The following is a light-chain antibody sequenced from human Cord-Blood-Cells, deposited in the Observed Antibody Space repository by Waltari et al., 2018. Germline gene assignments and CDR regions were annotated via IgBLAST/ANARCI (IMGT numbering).Light chain of an antibody. CDR3: QQLNSYPRT. V-gene: IGKV1-9*01. CDR2: ATS. J-gene: IGKJ1*01. CDR1: QGISSY. Sequence: DIQLTHTPSFLSASVGDNDTITCRADQGISSYLDWYQQKPGKAPKLLIYATSTLQSGVPSRFSGSGSGTEFTLTISSLQPEDFATYYCQQLNSYPRTFGQGTKVEIK.